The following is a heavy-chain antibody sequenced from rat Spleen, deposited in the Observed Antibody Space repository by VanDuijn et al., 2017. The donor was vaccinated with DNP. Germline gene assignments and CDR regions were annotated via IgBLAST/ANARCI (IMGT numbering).Heavy chain of an antibody. CDR1: GFSLTSHH. V-gene: IGHV2-43*01. Sequence: QVQLKESGPGLVQPSQTLSLACTVSGFSLTSHHVHWVRQPSGKGLEWMGIIGTGGTTEYNPILKSRLSISRDTSKSQVFLKMSSLQTEDTAIYFCTREVAPFAYWGQGTLVTVSS. CDR2: IGTGGTT. CDR3: TREVAPFAY. J-gene: IGHJ3*01.